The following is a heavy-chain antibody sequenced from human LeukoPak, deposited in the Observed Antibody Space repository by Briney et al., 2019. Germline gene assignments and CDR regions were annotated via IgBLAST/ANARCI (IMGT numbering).Heavy chain of an antibody. Sequence: ASVTVSCKVSGYTLTELSMHWVRQAPGKGLEWMGGFDPEDGETIYAQKFQGRVTMTEDTSTDTAYMELSSLRSEDTAVYYCATDLRYSSGWFDFDYWGQGTLVTVSS. CDR3: ATDLRYSSGWFDFDY. CDR2: FDPEDGET. V-gene: IGHV1-24*01. D-gene: IGHD6-19*01. CDR1: GYTLTELS. J-gene: IGHJ4*02.